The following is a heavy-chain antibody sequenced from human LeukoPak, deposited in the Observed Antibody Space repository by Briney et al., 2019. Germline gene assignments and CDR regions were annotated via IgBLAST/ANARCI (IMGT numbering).Heavy chain of an antibody. Sequence: GGCLRLSCAASGFTFSTYAMDGVPHAPGKGLEWVSIISGSGGTTYYADSVKGRFPFSRDNSKNTLYLQMNSLRAEDTAVYYCAKEGTLSIAAGGNYFDYWGQGTLVTVSS. J-gene: IGHJ4*02. CDR1: GFTFSTYA. CDR3: AKEGTLSIAAGGNYFDY. CDR2: ISGSGGTT. D-gene: IGHD6-13*01. V-gene: IGHV3-23*01.